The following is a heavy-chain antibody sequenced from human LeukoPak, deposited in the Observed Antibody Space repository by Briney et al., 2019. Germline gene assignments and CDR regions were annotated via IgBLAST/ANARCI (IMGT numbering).Heavy chain of an antibody. D-gene: IGHD3-10*01. CDR2: IYGGGST. CDR3: AKVVMVRGMKFDP. V-gene: IGHV3-53*01. J-gene: IGHJ5*02. Sequence: GGSLRLSCAATGLSVSSNFMSWVRQAPGKGLEWVSVIYGGGSTYYADSVKGRFTISGDTPKNTLYLQMNSLRVEDTAVYYCAKVVMVRGMKFDPWGQGTLVTVSS. CDR1: GLSVSSNF.